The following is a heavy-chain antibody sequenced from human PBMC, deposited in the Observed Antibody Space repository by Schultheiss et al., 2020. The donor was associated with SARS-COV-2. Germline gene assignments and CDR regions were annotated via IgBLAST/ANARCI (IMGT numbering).Heavy chain of an antibody. Sequence: SETLSLTCSVSGDSIGTYYWSWVRQSPGKGLEWIGYIYYSGSTNYNPSIKSRVTMSVDKSKNQFSLKLSSVTAADTAVYYCARGRDPYYTYGMAVWGQGTTVTVSS. CDR1: GDSIGTYY. CDR3: ARGRDPYYTYGMAV. J-gene: IGHJ6*02. V-gene: IGHV4-59*01. D-gene: IGHD5-24*01. CDR2: IYYSGST.